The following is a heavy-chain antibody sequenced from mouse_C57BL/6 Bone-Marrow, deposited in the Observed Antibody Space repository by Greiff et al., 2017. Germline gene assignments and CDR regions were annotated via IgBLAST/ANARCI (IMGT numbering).Heavy chain of an antibody. Sequence: VQLQQSGAELARPGASVKLSCKAYGYTFTSYGISWVKQRTGQGLEWIGEIYPRSGNTYYNEKFKGKATLTADTSSSTAYMELRSLTSEDSAVYVCAREKTARDYYAMDYWGQGTSVTVSS. D-gene: IGHD3-2*01. CDR3: AREKTARDYYAMDY. V-gene: IGHV1-81*01. CDR1: GYTFTSYG. CDR2: IYPRSGNT. J-gene: IGHJ4*01.